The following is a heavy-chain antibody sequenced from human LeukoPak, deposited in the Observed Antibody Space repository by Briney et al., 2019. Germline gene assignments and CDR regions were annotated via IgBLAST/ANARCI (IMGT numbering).Heavy chain of an antibody. Sequence: ASVKVSRKVSGYTLTELSMHWVRQAPGKGLEWMGGFDPEDGETIYAQKFQGRVTMTEDTSTDTAYMELSSLRSEDTAVYYCATDSGLARGVMYWGQGTLVTVSS. D-gene: IGHD3-10*01. CDR1: GYTLTELS. CDR2: FDPEDGET. J-gene: IGHJ4*02. CDR3: ATDSGLARGVMY. V-gene: IGHV1-24*01.